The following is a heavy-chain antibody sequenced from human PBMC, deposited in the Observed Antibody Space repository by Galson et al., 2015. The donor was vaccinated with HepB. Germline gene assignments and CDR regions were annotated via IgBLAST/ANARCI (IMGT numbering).Heavy chain of an antibody. CDR3: YDGHYSGR. D-gene: IGHD4-17*01. CDR1: GFTFHNYW. Sequence: SLRLSCAASGFTFHNYWMNWVRHTPGKGLEWVASMKQDGGEKHYLDAVRGRFTISGDAATNSLLLQMNSLRAEDTAVHHCYDGHYSGRWGRGTQVTVSS. J-gene: IGHJ4*02. V-gene: IGHV3-7*01. CDR2: MKQDGGEK.